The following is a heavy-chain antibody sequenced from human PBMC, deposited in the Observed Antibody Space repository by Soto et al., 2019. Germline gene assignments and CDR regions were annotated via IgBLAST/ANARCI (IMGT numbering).Heavy chain of an antibody. D-gene: IGHD1-20*01. CDR3: ARGRYDWNQGAFDV. J-gene: IGHJ3*01. CDR2: IYYSGST. V-gene: IGHV4-30-4*01. Sequence: QVQLRESGPRLVKPSQTLSLTYTVSGDSISSVEYYWSWIRQPPGKGLEWIGYIYYSGSTYYNPSLKSRLTISLDTSKTQFSLWLSSVTAADTAVYYCARGRYDWNQGAFDVWGQGTMVTVSS. CDR1: GDSISSVEYY.